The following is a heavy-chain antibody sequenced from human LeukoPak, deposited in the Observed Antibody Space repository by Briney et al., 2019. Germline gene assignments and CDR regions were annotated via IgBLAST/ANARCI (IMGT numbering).Heavy chain of an antibody. V-gene: IGHV1-8*03. D-gene: IGHD2-2*01. CDR3: ASRSRDIVVDDY. J-gene: IGHJ4*02. CDR2: MNPNSGNT. CDR1: GYTFTSYD. Sequence: GASVKVSCKASGYTFTSYDINWVRQATGQGLEWMGWMNPNSGNTGYAQKFQGRVTITTDESTSTAYMELSSLRSEDTAVYYCASRSRDIVVDDYWGQGTLVTVSS.